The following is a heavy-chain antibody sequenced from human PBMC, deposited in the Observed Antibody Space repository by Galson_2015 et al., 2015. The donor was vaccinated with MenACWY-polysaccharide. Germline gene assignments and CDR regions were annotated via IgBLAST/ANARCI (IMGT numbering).Heavy chain of an antibody. CDR2: INSDGSST. CDR3: AVYCSSPICYNRAAGGRFPENYYFDY. CDR1: GFTFRNYW. D-gene: IGHD2-2*02. V-gene: IGHV3-74*01. J-gene: IGHJ4*02. Sequence: SLRLSCAASGFTFRNYWMNWVRQAPGKGLVWVSRINSDGSSTSYADSVKGRFTISRDNAKNTLYLQMNSLGAEDTAVYYCAVYCSSPICYNRAAGGRFPENYYFDYWGQGTLVTVSS.